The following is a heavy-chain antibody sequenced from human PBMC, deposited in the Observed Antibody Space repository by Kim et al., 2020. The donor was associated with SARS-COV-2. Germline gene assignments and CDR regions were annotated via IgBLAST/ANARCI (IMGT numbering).Heavy chain of an antibody. CDR2: ISHDGSNI. Sequence: GGSLRLSCAASGFTFSIYALHWVRQAPGKGLEWVAVISHDGSNIHYADSVKGRFTISRDNSKSTLYLQMNSLRAEDTAVYYCARDLSPFDWLFPNDYWGQGTLVTVSS. J-gene: IGHJ4*02. V-gene: IGHV3-30*04. CDR1: GFTFSIYA. CDR3: ARDLSPFDWLFPNDY. D-gene: IGHD3-9*01.